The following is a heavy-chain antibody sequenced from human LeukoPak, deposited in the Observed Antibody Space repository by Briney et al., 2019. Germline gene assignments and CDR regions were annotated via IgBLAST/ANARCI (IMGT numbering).Heavy chain of an antibody. CDR3: ASAPLGNSFGYMAY. J-gene: IGHJ4*02. Sequence: SQTLSLTCTVSGGSISSGGYYWSWIRQHPGKGLEWIGYIYYSGSTYYNPSLTSRVTISVDTSKNQFSLKLNSVTAADTAVYFCASAPLGNSFGYMAYWGQGALVTVSS. V-gene: IGHV4-31*03. CDR1: GGSISSGGYY. CDR2: IYYSGST. D-gene: IGHD5-18*01.